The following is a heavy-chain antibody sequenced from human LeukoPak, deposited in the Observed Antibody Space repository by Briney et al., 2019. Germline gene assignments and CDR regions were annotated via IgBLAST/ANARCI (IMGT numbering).Heavy chain of an antibody. CDR1: GGSISSYY. D-gene: IGHD3-10*01. V-gene: IGHV4-59*01. CDR2: IYYSGST. J-gene: IGHJ4*02. CDR3: ARDRGPPYDYYGSGSYYTPSYFDY. Sequence: SETLSLTCTVSGGSISSYYWSWIRQPPGKGLEWIGYIYYSGSTNYNPSLKSRVTISVDTSKNQFSLKLSSVTAADTAVYYYARDRGPPYDYYGSGSYYTPSYFDYWGQGTLVTVSS.